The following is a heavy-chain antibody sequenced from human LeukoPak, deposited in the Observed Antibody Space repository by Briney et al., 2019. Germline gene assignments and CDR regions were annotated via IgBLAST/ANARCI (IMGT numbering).Heavy chain of an antibody. Sequence: GGSLKISCKGSGYSFTSYWIGWVRQMPGKGLEWMGIIYPGDSDTRYSPSFQGQVTISADKSISTAYLQWSSLKASDTAMYYCARYSGSYGDAFDIWGQGIMVTVSS. D-gene: IGHD1-26*01. CDR2: IYPGDSDT. J-gene: IGHJ3*02. CDR3: ARYSGSYGDAFDI. V-gene: IGHV5-51*01. CDR1: GYSFTSYW.